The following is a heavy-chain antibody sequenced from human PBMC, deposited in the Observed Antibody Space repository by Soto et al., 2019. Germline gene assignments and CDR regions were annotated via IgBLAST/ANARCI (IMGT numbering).Heavy chain of an antibody. CDR3: AKPIMRVVAAEFDY. V-gene: IGHV3-48*01. CDR1: GFTFSSYS. Sequence: DVQLVESGGGLVQPGGSLRLSCAASGFTFSSYSMNWVRQAPGKGLEWISYITNGGTTIYYADSVKGRFTISRDNSKNTLYLQMNSLRAEDTVVYYCAKPIMRVVAAEFDYWGQGTLVTVSS. J-gene: IGHJ4*02. D-gene: IGHD2-15*01. CDR2: ITNGGTTI.